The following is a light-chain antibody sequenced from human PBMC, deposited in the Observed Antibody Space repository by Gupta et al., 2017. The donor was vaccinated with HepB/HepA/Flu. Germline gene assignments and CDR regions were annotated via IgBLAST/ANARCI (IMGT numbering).Light chain of an antibody. Sequence: QSVLTQPPSASGTTGQRVTISCSGSSSNIGGNYVYWYQQLPGTAPKVLISRNDQRPSGAPDRFSGSKSGTSASLAISGLRSEDEGDYYCAAWDDTRRGVIFGGGTKLTVL. CDR2: RND. V-gene: IGLV1-47*01. J-gene: IGLJ2*01. CDR1: SSNIGGNY. CDR3: AAWDDTRRGVI.